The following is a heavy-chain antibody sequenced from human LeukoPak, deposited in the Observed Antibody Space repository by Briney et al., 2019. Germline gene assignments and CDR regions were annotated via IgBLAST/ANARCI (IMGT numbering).Heavy chain of an antibody. CDR1: GFTLSNYW. CDR3: ARAWAGSASY. J-gene: IGHJ4*02. CDR2: INQDGSKI. D-gene: IGHD6-19*01. Sequence: GWSLRLSCAASGFTLSNYWMAWVRQAPGKGLEWVANINQDGSKIYYADSMTGRFTISRDTAKNSLYLQMNSLRVEDTAVYYCARAWAGSASYWGQGTLVTVSS. V-gene: IGHV3-7*04.